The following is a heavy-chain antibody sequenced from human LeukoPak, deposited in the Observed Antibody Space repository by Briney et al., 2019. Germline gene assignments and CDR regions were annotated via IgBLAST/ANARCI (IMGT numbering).Heavy chain of an antibody. V-gene: IGHV4-39*01. J-gene: IGHJ5*02. CDR3: ARVYSGSYFEFDP. CDR1: GGSISSSSYY. CDR2: IYYSGST. Sequence: SETLSLTCTVSGGSISSSSYYWGWIRQPPGKGLEWIGSIYYSGSTYYNPSLKSRVTISVDTSKNQFSLKLSSVTAADTAVYYRARVYSGSYFEFDPWGQGTLVTVSS. D-gene: IGHD1-26*01.